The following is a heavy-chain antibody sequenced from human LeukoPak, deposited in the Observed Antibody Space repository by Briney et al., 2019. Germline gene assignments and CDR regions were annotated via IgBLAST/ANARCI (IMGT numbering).Heavy chain of an antibody. CDR3: AKDIRKYSRSWYAGGGDY. Sequence: LRVTCAASGFTFDDYARCCVRQAPGKGLEGVSGISWNSGSIGHADSVKGRFIISRANAKNSLYLQVISLTAEDTALYVCAKDIRKYSRSWYAGGGDYWGQGTLVTVSS. D-gene: IGHD6-13*01. CDR2: ISWNSGSI. J-gene: IGHJ4*02. V-gene: IGHV3-9*01. CDR1: GFTFDDYA.